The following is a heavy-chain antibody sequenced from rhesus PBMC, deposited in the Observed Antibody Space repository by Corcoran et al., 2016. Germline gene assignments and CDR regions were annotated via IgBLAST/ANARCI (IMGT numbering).Heavy chain of an antibody. CDR3: ASSYSGYSFY. V-gene: IGHV4-122*02. Sequence: QVQLQESGPGLVKPSETLSLTCAVSGGSISSGSYYWRWIRQPPGKGLEWIGYITYSGSTSYNPSLKSRVTISRDTSKNQFSLKLSSVTAADTAVYYCASSYSGYSFYWGQGVLVTVSS. D-gene: IGHD5-24*01. J-gene: IGHJ4*01. CDR1: GGSISSGSYY. CDR2: ITYSGST.